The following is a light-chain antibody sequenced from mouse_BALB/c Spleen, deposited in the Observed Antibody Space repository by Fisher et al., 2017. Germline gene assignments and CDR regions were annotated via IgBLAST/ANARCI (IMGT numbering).Light chain of an antibody. Sequence: IVITQTTAIMSASPGEKVTMTCSASSSVSYMHWYQQKSGTSPKRWIYDTSKLASGVPARFSGSGSGTSYSLTISSMEAEDAATYYCHQYHRSPPITFGGGTKLEIK. CDR2: DTS. J-gene: IGKJ2*01. CDR1: SSVSY. CDR3: HQYHRSPPIT. V-gene: IGKV4-59*01.